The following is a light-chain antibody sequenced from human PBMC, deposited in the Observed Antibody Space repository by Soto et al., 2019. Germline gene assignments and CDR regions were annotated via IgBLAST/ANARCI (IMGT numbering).Light chain of an antibody. CDR2: GAS. V-gene: IGKV3D-15*01. J-gene: IGKJ4*01. Sequence: EIVMTQSPVTLSVSPGERATLSCRASQRVDGKLAWYQQKPGQAPRLLIYGASTRATGIPARFSGSGSGTDFSLTISRLEPEDFAVYYCQQRYNSLTFGGGTKVDIK. CDR3: QQRYNSLT. CDR1: QRVDGK.